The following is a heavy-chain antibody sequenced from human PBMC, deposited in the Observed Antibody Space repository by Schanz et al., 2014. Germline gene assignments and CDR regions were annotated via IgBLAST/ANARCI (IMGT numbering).Heavy chain of an antibody. Sequence: QVQLVQSGAEVKKPGDSVKLSCKSSGYTFTDYYMQWVRQAPGQGLEWLGTIFLNDGGTHSAEKFQGRIIMTRDTSTSTVYLDLSSLRSEDTAVYYCARERPRKGDFDYWGQGTLVTVSS. V-gene: IGHV1-46*01. J-gene: IGHJ4*02. D-gene: IGHD1-26*01. CDR1: GYTFTDYY. CDR3: ARERPRKGDFDY. CDR2: IFLNDGGT.